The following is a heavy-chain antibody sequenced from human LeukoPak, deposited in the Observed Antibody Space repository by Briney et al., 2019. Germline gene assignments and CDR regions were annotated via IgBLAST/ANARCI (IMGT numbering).Heavy chain of an antibody. J-gene: IGHJ6*03. CDR1: GGSISSYY. D-gene: IGHD5-18*01. CDR3: ARDKRGYSYGYGNYYYYMDV. V-gene: IGHV4-59*01. CDR2: IYYSEST. Sequence: SETLSLTCTVSGGSISSYYWSWIRQPPGKGLEWIGYIYYSESTNYNPSLKSRVTISVDTSKNQFSLKLSSVTAADTAVYYCARDKRGYSYGYGNYYYYMDVWGKGTTVTVSS.